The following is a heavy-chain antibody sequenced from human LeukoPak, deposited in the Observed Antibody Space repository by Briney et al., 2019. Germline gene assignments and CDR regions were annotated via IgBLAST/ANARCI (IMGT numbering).Heavy chain of an antibody. V-gene: IGHV3-73*01. CDR3: TRLEGVAYGMDV. J-gene: IGHJ6*02. CDR2: IRSKANTYAT. Sequence: GGSLKLSCAASGFTLSGSAVHWVRQASGKGLEWVGRIRSKANTYATAYAASVNGRFTISRDDSKNTAYLQMNSLKTEDTAVYYCTRLEGVAYGMDVWGQGTTVTVSS. CDR1: GFTLSGSA.